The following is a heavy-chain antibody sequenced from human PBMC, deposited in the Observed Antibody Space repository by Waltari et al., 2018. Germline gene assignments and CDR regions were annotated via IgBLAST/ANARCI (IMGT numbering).Heavy chain of an antibody. D-gene: IGHD2-2*01. V-gene: IGHV4-31*03. CDR3: ARIGGDYANGWGFFDL. CDR1: GGSLGSSAYP. Sequence: QVQLQESGPELVKPSQTLSLTCTVSGGSLGSSAYPWAWIRQRPGEGLEWIGYIYFSGITKYNPSLQSRVIISIDTSKNQFSLQLNSVTAADTAVYHCARIGGDYANGWGFFDLWGRGTLVTVSS. J-gene: IGHJ2*01. CDR2: IYFSGIT.